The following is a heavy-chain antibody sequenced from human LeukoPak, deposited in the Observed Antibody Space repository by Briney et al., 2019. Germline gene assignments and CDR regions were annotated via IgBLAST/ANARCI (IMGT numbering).Heavy chain of an antibody. J-gene: IGHJ6*04. V-gene: IGHV3-30*04. D-gene: IGHD4-11*01. CDR1: GFTFSSYA. CDR3: ARGSVTTSYYYGMDL. Sequence: GRSLRLSCAASGFTFSSYAMHWVRQAPGKGLEWVAVISYDGSNKYYADSVKGRFTISRDSSKNTLYLQMNSLRAEDTAVYYCARGSVTTSYYYGMDLWGKGTTVTVSS. CDR2: ISYDGSNK.